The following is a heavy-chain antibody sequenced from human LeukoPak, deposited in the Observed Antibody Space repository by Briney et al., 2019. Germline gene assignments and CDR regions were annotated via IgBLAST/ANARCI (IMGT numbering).Heavy chain of an antibody. CDR3: ASLDYGDYWFDP. V-gene: IGHV3-53*01. J-gene: IGHJ5*02. CDR1: GFTVSSNY. Sequence: TGGSLRLSCAASGFTVSSNYMSWVRQAPGKGLEWVSVIYSGGSTYYADSVKSRFTISRDNSKNTLYLQMNSLRAEDTAVYYCASLDYGDYWFDPWGQGTLVTVSS. D-gene: IGHD4-17*01. CDR2: IYSGGST.